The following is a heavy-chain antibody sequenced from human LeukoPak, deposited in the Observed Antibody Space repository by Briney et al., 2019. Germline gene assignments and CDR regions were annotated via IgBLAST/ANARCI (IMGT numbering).Heavy chain of an antibody. J-gene: IGHJ5*01. CDR3: AREARLHSGWPNWFDS. CDR1: GGSISSSSYY. CDR2: IYYSGST. V-gene: IGHV4-39*07. D-gene: IGHD6-19*01. Sequence: SETLSLTCTVSGGSISSSSYYWGWIRQPPGKGLEWIGSIYYSGSTYYNPSLKSRVTISVDTSKNQFSLKLSSVTAADTAVYYCAREARLHSGWPNWFDSWGQGTLVTVSS.